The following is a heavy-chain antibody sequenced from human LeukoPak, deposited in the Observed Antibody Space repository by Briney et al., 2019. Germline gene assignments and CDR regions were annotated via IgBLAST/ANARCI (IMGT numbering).Heavy chain of an antibody. D-gene: IGHD4-17*01. CDR3: ARAMDDYGKNWFDP. CDR2: INPNSGGT. Sequence: ASVKVPCKTSGYTFTGYYIHWVRRAPGQGLEWLGRINPNSGGTSSAQKFQGRVTMTRDTSITTAYMELSSLRFDDTAVYYCARAMDDYGKNWFDPWGQGTLVTVSS. J-gene: IGHJ5*02. V-gene: IGHV1-2*06. CDR1: GYTFTGYY.